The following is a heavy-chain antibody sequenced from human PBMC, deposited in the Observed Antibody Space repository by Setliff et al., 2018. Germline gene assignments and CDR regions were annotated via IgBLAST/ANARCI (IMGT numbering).Heavy chain of an antibody. Sequence: SETLSLTCTVSGASINNHYWAWIRQPSGKGLEWIGYVSHSGSTDYNPSLRSRVTVSVDTSRIHFSLKLRSVTAADKAVYYCARAPGRQDYHYMELWGKGTTVTVSS. V-gene: IGHV4-59*11. J-gene: IGHJ6*03. CDR2: VSHSGST. D-gene: IGHD2-15*01. CDR1: GASINNHY. CDR3: ARAPGRQDYHYMEL.